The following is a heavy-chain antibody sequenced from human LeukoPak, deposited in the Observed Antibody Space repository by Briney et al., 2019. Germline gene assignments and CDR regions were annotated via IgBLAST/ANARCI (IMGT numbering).Heavy chain of an antibody. CDR2: ISSSSSYI. Sequence: PGGSLRLSCAASGFTFSSYSMNWVRQAPGKGLEWVSSISSSSSYIYYADSVKGRFTISRDNAKNSLYLQMNSLRAEDMALYYCAKGFGSSSWYYFDYWGQRTLVTVSS. V-gene: IGHV3-21*04. J-gene: IGHJ4*02. CDR3: AKGFGSSSWYYFDY. D-gene: IGHD6-13*01. CDR1: GFTFSSYS.